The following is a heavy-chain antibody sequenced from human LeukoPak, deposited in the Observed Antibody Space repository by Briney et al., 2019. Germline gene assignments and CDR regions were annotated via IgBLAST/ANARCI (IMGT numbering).Heavy chain of an antibody. V-gene: IGHV4-39*07. CDR2: FVYSGPI. CDR3: ARDNNAAASDY. J-gene: IGHJ4*02. Sequence: SETLSLTCTVSGASVSSTDNLWGWIRQPPGKGLEWIGSFVYSGPINYSPSLKSRVTMSVDTSKNQFSLELTSVTAADTAVYYCARDNNAAASDYWGQGTLVTVSP. D-gene: IGHD6-13*01. CDR1: GASVSSTDNL.